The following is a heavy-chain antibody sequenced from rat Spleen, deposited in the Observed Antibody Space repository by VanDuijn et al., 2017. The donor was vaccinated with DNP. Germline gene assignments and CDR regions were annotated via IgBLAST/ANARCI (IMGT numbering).Heavy chain of an antibody. CDR3: ARHVLPLRVWDY. CDR2: INYDGGNT. Sequence: EVQLVESGGDLVQPGRSLKLSCVASGFTFNNYWMAWVRQAPTKGLEWVAYINYDGGNTNYRDFVRGRFTISRDNAKSTLYLQMNSLRSEDMATYYCARHVLPLRVWDYWGQGVMVTVSS. V-gene: IGHV5-22*01. D-gene: IGHD1-4*01. CDR1: GFTFNNYW. J-gene: IGHJ2*01.